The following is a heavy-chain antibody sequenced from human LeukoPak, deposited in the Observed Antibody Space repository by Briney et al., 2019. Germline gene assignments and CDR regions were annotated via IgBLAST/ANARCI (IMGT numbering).Heavy chain of an antibody. J-gene: IGHJ4*02. D-gene: IGHD6-19*01. CDR1: GFTFSSYE. CDR3: ARDSYSSGLSY. V-gene: IGHV3-48*03. Sequence: GGSLRLSCAASGFTFSSYEMNWVRQAPGKGLEWVSYISSSGSTIYYADSVKGRFTISRDNAKNSLYLQMNSLRAEDTAVYHCARDSYSSGLSYWGQGTLVTVSS. CDR2: ISSSGSTI.